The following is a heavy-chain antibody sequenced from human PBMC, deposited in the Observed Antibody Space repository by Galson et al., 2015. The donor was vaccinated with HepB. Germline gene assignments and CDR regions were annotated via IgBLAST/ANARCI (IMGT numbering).Heavy chain of an antibody. CDR2: TNGNGRST. Sequence: SLRLSCAASGFKFSSYAMSWVRQAPGKGLEWVSTTNGNGRSTHYANSVKGRFTISRDNSKNTLYLQTTTLRAEDTAVYYCAKGGNYYDASAHYTSQDPLDYWGQGALVTVSS. J-gene: IGHJ4*02. CDR3: AKGGNYYDASAHYTSQDPLDY. CDR1: GFKFSSYA. D-gene: IGHD3-22*01. V-gene: IGHV3-23*01.